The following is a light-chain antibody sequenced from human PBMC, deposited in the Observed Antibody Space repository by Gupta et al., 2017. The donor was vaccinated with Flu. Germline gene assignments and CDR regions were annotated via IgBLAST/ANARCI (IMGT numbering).Light chain of an antibody. CDR1: SSDVGSYDY. V-gene: IGLV2-8*01. Sequence: QSALTQPPSPSRSPGQSVTISCTGTSSDVGSYDYVSWYQHLPGKAPRLMIYEVNKRPSGVPDRFSGSKSGNTASLTVSGLRAEDEADYYCSALAGSSVLFGGGTKMTVL. J-gene: IGLJ2*01. CDR3: SALAGSSVL. CDR2: EVN.